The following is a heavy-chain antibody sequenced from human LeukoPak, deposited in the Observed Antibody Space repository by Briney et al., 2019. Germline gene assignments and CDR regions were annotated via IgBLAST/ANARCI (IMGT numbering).Heavy chain of an antibody. J-gene: IGHJ4*02. CDR3: ARYSQYYFDSNTSTRKYYFDY. CDR2: IYYSGSA. D-gene: IGHD3-22*01. Sequence: PSETLSLTCTVSGGSISIDDYYWSWLRQPPGKGLEWIGYIYYSGSAYYNPSLKSRVTLSIDTSKNQFSLNLSSVTAADTAVYYCARYSQYYFDSNTSTRKYYFDYWGQGAPVTVSS. CDR1: GGSISIDDYY. V-gene: IGHV4-30-4*01.